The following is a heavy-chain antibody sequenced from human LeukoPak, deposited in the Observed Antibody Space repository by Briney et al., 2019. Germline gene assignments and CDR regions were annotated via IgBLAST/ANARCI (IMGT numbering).Heavy chain of an antibody. V-gene: IGHV4-30-4*08. D-gene: IGHD2-2*01. CDR1: GGSISSGDYY. Sequence: SETLSLTCTVSGGSISSGDYYWSWIRQPPGEGLEWIGYIYYSGSTYYNPSLKSRVTISVDMSKNQFSLKLSSVTAADTAVYYCASRSSSSIDYWGQGTLVTVSS. CDR2: IYYSGST. J-gene: IGHJ4*02. CDR3: ASRSSSSIDY.